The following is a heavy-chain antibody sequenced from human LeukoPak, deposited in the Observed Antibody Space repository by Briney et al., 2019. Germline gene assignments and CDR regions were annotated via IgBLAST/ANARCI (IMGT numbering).Heavy chain of an antibody. CDR3: GRVRQVEVPLEAFVI. V-gene: IGHV4-31*03. CDR2: IYYSGST. Sequence: SETLSLTCTVSGGSISSGGYYWSWIRQHPGKGLEWIGYIYYSGSTYCNPSLKSRVTISVDTSKNQFSPKLSSVTAADTAVYYGGRVRQVEVPLEAFVIRGEGKMVTVSS. J-gene: IGHJ3*02. CDR1: GGSISSGGYY. D-gene: IGHD2-15*01.